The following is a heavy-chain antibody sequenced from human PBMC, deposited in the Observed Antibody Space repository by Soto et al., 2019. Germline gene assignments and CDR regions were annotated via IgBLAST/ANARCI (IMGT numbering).Heavy chain of an antibody. V-gene: IGHV3-33*01. Sequence: QVQLVESGGGVVQPGRSLRLSCAASGFTFSNYGMHWVRQAPVKGLEWVAGIWYDGSNQYYADSVKGRFTISRDNSKNTLYLQMNSLRAEDTAVYYCARDDIPGRAVAIYGMDVWGQGTTVTVSS. D-gene: IGHD6-19*01. CDR2: IWYDGSNQ. CDR1: GFTFSNYG. CDR3: ARDDIPGRAVAIYGMDV. J-gene: IGHJ6*02.